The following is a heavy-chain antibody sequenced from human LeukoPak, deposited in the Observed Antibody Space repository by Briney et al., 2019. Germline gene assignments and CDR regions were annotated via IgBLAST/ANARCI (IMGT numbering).Heavy chain of an antibody. CDR1: GFSFSIYF. CDR2: ISRTSEYI. V-gene: IGHV3-21*01. J-gene: IGHJ4*02. Sequence: GGSLRLSCAASGFSFSIYFMNWVRQAPGKGLEWVSSISRTSEYIHYAGSARGRFAISRDNAKNSVYLQMNSLRAEDTAVYFCAGGGDFDYWGQGILVTVSA. CDR3: AGGGDFDY. D-gene: IGHD3-16*01.